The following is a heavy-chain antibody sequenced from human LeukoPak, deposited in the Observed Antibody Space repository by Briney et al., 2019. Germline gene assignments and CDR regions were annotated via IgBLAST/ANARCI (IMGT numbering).Heavy chain of an antibody. J-gene: IGHJ3*02. V-gene: IGHV3-53*01. D-gene: IGHD3-10*01. CDR3: ARGSNGSGNYYNHAFDI. CDR1: GFTVSTNY. Sequence: GGSLRLSCAASGFTVSTNYMSWVRQAPGKGLEWVSVIYSGGTTYHADSVKGRFTISRDNSKNTLYLQMNSLRAEDTAVYYCARGSNGSGNYYNHAFDIWGQGTMVTVSS. CDR2: IYSGGTT.